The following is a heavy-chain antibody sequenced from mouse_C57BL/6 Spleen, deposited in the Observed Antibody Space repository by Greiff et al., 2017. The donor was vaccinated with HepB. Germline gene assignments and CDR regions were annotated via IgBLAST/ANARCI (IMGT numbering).Heavy chain of an antibody. V-gene: IGHV1-59*01. J-gene: IGHJ3*01. CDR1: GYTFTSYW. Sequence: QVQLQQSGAELVRPGTSVKLSCKASGYTFTSYWMHWVKQRPGQGLEWIGVIDPSDSYTNYNQKFKGKATLTVDTSSSTAYMQLSSLTSEDSAVYYCARVDSSGYWFAYWGQGTLVTVSA. CDR2: IDPSDSYT. D-gene: IGHD3-2*02. CDR3: ARVDSSGYWFAY.